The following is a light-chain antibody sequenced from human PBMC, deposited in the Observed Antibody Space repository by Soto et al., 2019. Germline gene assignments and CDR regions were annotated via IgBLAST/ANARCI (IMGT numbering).Light chain of an antibody. CDR2: GAS. Sequence: EIVMTQSPATLYVSPGERATLSCRASQSVNRNLAWYQQKPGQAPRLLIYGASPRATTIPDRFSGSGSGTECTLTIIILQSEDFAVYYCQQYNEWPRTFGQGTRVEIK. J-gene: IGKJ1*01. V-gene: IGKV3-15*01. CDR1: QSVNRN. CDR3: QQYNEWPRT.